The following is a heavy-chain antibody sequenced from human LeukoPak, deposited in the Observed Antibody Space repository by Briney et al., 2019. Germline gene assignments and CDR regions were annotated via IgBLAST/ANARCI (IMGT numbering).Heavy chain of an antibody. CDR2: ISGSGGST. D-gene: IGHD2-2*01. CDR1: GITLSNYG. Sequence: GGSLRLSCAVSGITLSNYGMSWVRQAPGKGLEWVSTISGSGGSTYYADSVKGRFTISRDNSKNTLYLQMNSLRAEDTAVYYYAKSNSGYCSSTSCYGVDYWGQGTLVTVSS. CDR3: AKSNSGYCSSTSCYGVDY. V-gene: IGHV3-23*01. J-gene: IGHJ4*02.